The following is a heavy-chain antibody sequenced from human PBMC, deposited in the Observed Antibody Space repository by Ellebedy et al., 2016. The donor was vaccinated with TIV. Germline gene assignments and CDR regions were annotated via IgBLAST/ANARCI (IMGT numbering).Heavy chain of an antibody. V-gene: IGHV3-64D*06. D-gene: IGHD5-18*01. CDR1: GFTFSSYA. J-gene: IGHJ6*02. CDR2: ISSNGGST. Sequence: GESLKISXSASGFTFSSYAMHWVRQAPGKGLEYVSAISSNGGSTYYADSVKGRFTISRDNSKNTLYLQMSSLRAEDTAVYYCVKVALEGIHRSPTMNYYGMDVWGQGTTVTVSS. CDR3: VKVALEGIHRSPTMNYYGMDV.